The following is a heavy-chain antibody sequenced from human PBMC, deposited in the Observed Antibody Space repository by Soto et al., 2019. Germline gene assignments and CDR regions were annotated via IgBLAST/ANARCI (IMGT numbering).Heavy chain of an antibody. J-gene: IGHJ4*02. V-gene: IGHV3-30*18. CDR1: GFTFSSYG. Sequence: QVQLVESGGGVVQPGRSLRLSCAASGFTFSSYGMHWVRQAPGKGLEWVAAISYDGSSKYYADSVKGRFTISRDNSKNSLYLQMNSLRAEDTAVYYCAKSGHSSGFDYWGQGTLVTVSS. D-gene: IGHD6-19*01. CDR2: ISYDGSSK. CDR3: AKSGHSSGFDY.